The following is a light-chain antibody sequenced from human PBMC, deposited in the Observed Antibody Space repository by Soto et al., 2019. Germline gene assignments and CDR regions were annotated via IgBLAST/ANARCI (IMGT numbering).Light chain of an antibody. CDR2: DVS. J-gene: IGLJ1*01. V-gene: IGLV2-14*03. CDR1: SSDVGGYNY. Sequence: QSVLTQPASVSGSSGQSITISCTGTSSDVGGYNYVSWYQQHPGQAPELMIYDVSNRPSGVSSRFSGSKYGNTASLTISGLQAEDEADYYCSSYTSSSTYVFGTGTKLTVL. CDR3: SSYTSSSTYV.